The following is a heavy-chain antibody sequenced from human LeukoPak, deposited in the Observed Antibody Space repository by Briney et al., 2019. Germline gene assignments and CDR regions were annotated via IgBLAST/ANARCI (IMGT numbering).Heavy chain of an antibody. CDR3: VREIVGATLYFDY. CDR2: MNPNSGNT. V-gene: IGHV1-8*01. CDR1: GYTFTSYD. Sequence: ASVKVSCKASGYTFTSYDINWVRQATGQGLEWMGWMNPNSGNTGYAQKFQGRVTMTRNTSISTAYMELSSLRSDDTAVYYCVREIVGATLYFDYWGQGTLVTVSS. J-gene: IGHJ4*02. D-gene: IGHD1-26*01.